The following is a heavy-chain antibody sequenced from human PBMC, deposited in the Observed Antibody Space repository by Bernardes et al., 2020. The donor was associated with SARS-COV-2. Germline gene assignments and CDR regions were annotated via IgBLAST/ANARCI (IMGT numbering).Heavy chain of an antibody. CDR3: ARGGYDYGDYNWFDP. V-gene: IGHV3-21*01. CDR2: ISSSSSYI. Sequence: GGSLRLSCAASGFTFSSYSMNWVRQAPGKGLEWVSSISSSSSYIYYADSVKGRFTISRDNAKNSLYLQMNSLRAEDTAVYYCARGGYDYGDYNWFDPWGQGTLVTVSS. D-gene: IGHD4-17*01. CDR1: GFTFSSYS. J-gene: IGHJ5*02.